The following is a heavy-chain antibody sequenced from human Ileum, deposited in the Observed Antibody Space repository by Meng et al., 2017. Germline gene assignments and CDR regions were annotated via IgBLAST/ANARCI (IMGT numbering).Heavy chain of an antibody. Sequence: QVQLQESGPGLVKVSQTLSLTCTVSGGSIGSAAYYWTWIRQHLAKGLEWIGYIHYTGSTSYNPSLESRTSTSIDTSNNQFSLKVTSVTAADTAVYYCARGVSAAGLFDNWGPGTLVTVSS. V-gene: IGHV4-31*03. CDR3: ARGVSAAGLFDN. CDR1: GGSIGSAAYY. D-gene: IGHD2-2*01. CDR2: IHYTGST. J-gene: IGHJ4*02.